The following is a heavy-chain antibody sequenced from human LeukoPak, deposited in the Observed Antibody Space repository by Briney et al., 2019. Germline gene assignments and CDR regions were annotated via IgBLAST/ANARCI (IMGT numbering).Heavy chain of an antibody. CDR1: GFTFSSYS. Sequence: GGSLRLSCAASGFTFSSYSMNWVRQAPGKGLEWVSYISSSSSTIYYADSVKGRFTISRDNSKNTLYLQMNSLRAEDTAVYYCAKDVSRIAVAGPTRYFDYWGQGTLVTVSS. V-gene: IGHV3-48*01. CDR2: ISSSSSTI. D-gene: IGHD6-19*01. CDR3: AKDVSRIAVAGPTRYFDY. J-gene: IGHJ4*02.